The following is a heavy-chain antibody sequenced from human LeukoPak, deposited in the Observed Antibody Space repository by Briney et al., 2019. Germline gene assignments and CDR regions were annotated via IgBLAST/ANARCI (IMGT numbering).Heavy chain of an antibody. CDR2: INHSGST. D-gene: IGHD5-12*01. V-gene: IGHV4-34*01. Sequence: PSETLSLTCAVYGGSFSGYYWSWIRQPPGKGLEWIGEINHSGSTNYNPSLKSRVTISVDTSKNQFSLKLSSVTAADTAVYYCARGGMVATSSYFDYWGQGTLVTVSS. CDR1: GGSFSGYY. CDR3: ARGGMVATSSYFDY. J-gene: IGHJ4*02.